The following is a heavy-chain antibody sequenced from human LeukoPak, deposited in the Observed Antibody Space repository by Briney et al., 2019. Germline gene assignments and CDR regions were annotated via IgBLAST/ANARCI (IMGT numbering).Heavy chain of an antibody. D-gene: IGHD1-26*01. V-gene: IGHV4-59*08. Sequence: KTSETLSLTCTVSGGSISSHYWSWIRQLPGKGLEWIAYIYYSGSTNYNPSLQSRVTISVDTSKNQLSLKVSSVTAADMAVYYCARHMSSGTYPMDVWGQGTTVTVSS. J-gene: IGHJ6*02. CDR2: IYYSGST. CDR1: GGSISSHY. CDR3: ARHMSSGTYPMDV.